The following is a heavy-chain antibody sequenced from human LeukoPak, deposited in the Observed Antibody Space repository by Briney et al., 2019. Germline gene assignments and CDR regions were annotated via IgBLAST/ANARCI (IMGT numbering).Heavy chain of an antibody. CDR3: ARETVEVVPAAIRYYGMDV. CDR2: IYYSGST. V-gene: IGHV4-31*03. CDR1: GGSISSGGYS. D-gene: IGHD2-2*02. J-gene: IGHJ6*02. Sequence: SETLSLTCTVSGGSISSGGYSWSWVRQHPGKGLEWLGYIYYSGSTYYNPSLKSRVTISVDTSKNQFSLKLSSVTAADTAVYYCARETVEVVPAAIRYYGMDVWGQGTTVTVSS.